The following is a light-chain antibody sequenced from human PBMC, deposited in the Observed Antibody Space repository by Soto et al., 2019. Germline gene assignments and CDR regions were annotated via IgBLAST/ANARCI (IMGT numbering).Light chain of an antibody. CDR1: QGIRDA. V-gene: IGKV1-17*01. Sequence: DLQMTQSPSSLSASVGDRVTITCRASQGIRDALGWYQQKPGKVPKRLIYSASSLQNGVPSRFSGSGSETVFTLTISSLQPEDFATYFGVQHSDYPFTFGQGTRLEI. CDR2: SAS. CDR3: VQHSDYPFT. J-gene: IGKJ2*01.